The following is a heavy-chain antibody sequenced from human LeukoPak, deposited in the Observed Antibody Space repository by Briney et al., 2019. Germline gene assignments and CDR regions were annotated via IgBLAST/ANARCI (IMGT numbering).Heavy chain of an antibody. CDR2: ISWNSGSI. D-gene: IGHD3-22*01. V-gene: IGHV3-9*03. Sequence: GGSLRLSCAASGFTLNDYAWHWVRQPPGKGLEGVSGISWNSGSIGYADSVKGRFTISRDNAKNSLYLQMNSLRAEDMALYYCAKGDSTHAFDIWGQGTMVTVSS. CDR1: GFTLNDYA. CDR3: AKGDSTHAFDI. J-gene: IGHJ3*02.